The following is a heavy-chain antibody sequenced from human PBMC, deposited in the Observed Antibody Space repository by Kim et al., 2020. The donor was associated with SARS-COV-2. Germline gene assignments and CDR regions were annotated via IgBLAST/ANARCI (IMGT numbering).Heavy chain of an antibody. Sequence: ASVKVSCKASGYTFTSYDINWVRQATGQGLEWMGWMNPNSGNTGYAQKFQGRVTMTRNTSISTAYMELSSLRSEDTAVYYCARMGYVDFWRGYPLYYYMDVWGKGTTVTVSS. CDR2: MNPNSGNT. D-gene: IGHD3-3*01. J-gene: IGHJ6*03. V-gene: IGHV1-8*01. CDR3: ARMGYVDFWRGYPLYYYMDV. CDR1: GYTFTSYD.